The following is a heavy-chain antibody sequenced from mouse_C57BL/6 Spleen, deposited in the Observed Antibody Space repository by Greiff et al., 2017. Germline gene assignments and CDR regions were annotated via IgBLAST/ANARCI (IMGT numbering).Heavy chain of an antibody. CDR2: IDPNSGGT. J-gene: IGHJ4*01. CDR3: ARGAQATGYYAMDY. D-gene: IGHD3-2*02. CDR1: GYTFTSYW. V-gene: IGHV1-72*01. Sequence: VKLQQPGAELVKPGASVKLSCKASGYTFTSYWMHWVKQRPGRGLEWIGRIDPNSGGTKYNEKFKSKATLTVDKPSSTSYMQLSSLTSEDSAVYYCARGAQATGYYAMDYWGQGTSVTVSS.